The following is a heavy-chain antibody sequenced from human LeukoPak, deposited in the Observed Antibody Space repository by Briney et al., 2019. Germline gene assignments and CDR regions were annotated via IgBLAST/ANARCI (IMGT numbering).Heavy chain of an antibody. D-gene: IGHD3-22*01. V-gene: IGHV4-4*02. J-gene: IGHJ4*02. CDR2: IYHSGST. Sequence: PSETLSLTCAVSGGSISSSNWWSWVRQPPGKGLEWIGEIYHSGSTNYNPSLKSQVTISVDKSKNQFSLKLSSVTAADTAVYYCARGYYDSSGHLDYWGQGTLVTVSS. CDR3: ARGYYDSSGHLDY. CDR1: GGSISSSNW.